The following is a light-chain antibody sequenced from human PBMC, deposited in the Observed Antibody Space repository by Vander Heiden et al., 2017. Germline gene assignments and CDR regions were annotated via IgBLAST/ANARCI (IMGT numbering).Light chain of an antibody. J-gene: IGLJ2*01. CDR3: AAWDDSLSAVV. CDR2: SNN. Sequence: QAVLTQPPSASGSPGQRVPISCSGSSSNIGSNTVSWYQQLPGTAPKLLIYSNNQRPSGVPDRFSGSKSGTSATLAITGLQSEDEADYYCAAWDDSLSAVVFGGGTKLTVL. V-gene: IGLV1-44*01. CDR1: SSNIGSNT.